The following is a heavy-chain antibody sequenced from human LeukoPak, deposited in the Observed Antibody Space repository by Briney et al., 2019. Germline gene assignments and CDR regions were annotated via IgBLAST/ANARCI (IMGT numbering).Heavy chain of an antibody. Sequence: GAPVTVSFKVSGYTLTELSMHWVRQAPGKGLEWVGGFDPEDGETIYAQKFQGRVTMTEDTSTDTAYMELSSLRSEDTAVYYCARDGDYYDSSGYFDYWGQGTLVTVSS. D-gene: IGHD3-22*01. CDR2: FDPEDGET. CDR3: ARDGDYYDSSGYFDY. CDR1: GYTLTELS. V-gene: IGHV1-24*01. J-gene: IGHJ4*02.